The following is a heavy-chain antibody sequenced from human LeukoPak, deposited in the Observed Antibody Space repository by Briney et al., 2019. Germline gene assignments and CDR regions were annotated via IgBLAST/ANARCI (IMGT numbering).Heavy chain of an antibody. CDR3: ARDLPHSSGWYWFDP. V-gene: IGHV4-59*01. Sequence: PSETLSLTCTVPGGSISSYYWSGTRQPPGKGLEWIGYIYYSGSTNYNPSLKSRVTISVDTSKNQFSLRLSSVTAADTAVYYCARDLPHSSGWYWFDPWGQGTLVTVSS. D-gene: IGHD6-19*01. CDR1: GGSISSYY. CDR2: IYYSGST. J-gene: IGHJ5*02.